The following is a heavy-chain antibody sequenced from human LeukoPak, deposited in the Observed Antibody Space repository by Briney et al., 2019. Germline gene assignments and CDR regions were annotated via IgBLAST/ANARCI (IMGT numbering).Heavy chain of an antibody. D-gene: IGHD2-2*01. CDR3: ARVLPVASRDY. Sequence: QSGGSLRLSCAASGFTFSSYWMSWVRQAPGKGLEWVANIKQDGSDKFYVDSVKGRFTISRDNAKNSMYLRMNSLRAEDTAVYYCARVLPVASRDYWGQGTLVTVSS. J-gene: IGHJ4*02. CDR1: GFTFSSYW. V-gene: IGHV3-7*01. CDR2: IKQDGSDK.